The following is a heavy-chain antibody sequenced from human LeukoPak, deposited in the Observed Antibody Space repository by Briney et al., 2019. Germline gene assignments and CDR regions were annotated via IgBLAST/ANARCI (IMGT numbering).Heavy chain of an antibody. CDR3: ARDGSNSLDS. Sequence: GGSLRLSCIGSGFTFTNYAMHWVRQAPGRGLEWLAVISYDGSDRFYAESVMGRFTIPKDNSKDTLYLQMNSLRPEETAMYYCARDGSNSLDSWGQGTLVTVSS. CDR1: GFTFTNYA. J-gene: IGHJ4*02. V-gene: IGHV3-30*04. D-gene: IGHD5-24*01. CDR2: ISYDGSDR.